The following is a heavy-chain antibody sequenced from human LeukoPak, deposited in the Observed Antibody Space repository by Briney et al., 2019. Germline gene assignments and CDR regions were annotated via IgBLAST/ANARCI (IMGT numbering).Heavy chain of an antibody. CDR1: GFTFSSYA. J-gene: IGHJ4*02. CDR3: ARVILNTVTALDY. V-gene: IGHV3-30*04. CDR2: ISYDGSNK. Sequence: PGRSLRLSCAASGFTFSSYAMHWVRQAPGKGLEWVAVISYDGSNKYYADSVKGRFTISRDNSKNTLYLQMNSLRAEDTAVYYCARVILNTVTALDYWGQGTLVTVFS. D-gene: IGHD4-17*01.